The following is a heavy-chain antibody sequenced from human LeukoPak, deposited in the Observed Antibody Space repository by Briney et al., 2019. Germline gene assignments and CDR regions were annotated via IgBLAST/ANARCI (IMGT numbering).Heavy chain of an antibody. Sequence: SVKVSCKASGGTFSSYALSWVRQAPGQGLEWMGGIIPIFGTANYAQKFQGRVTITADESTSTAYMELSSLRSEDTAVYYCAREVGIAARPVEASVVGQPKYGMDLWGQGTTVTVSS. D-gene: IGHD6-6*01. V-gene: IGHV1-69*13. CDR2: IIPIFGTA. CDR3: AREVGIAARPVEASVVGQPKYGMDL. J-gene: IGHJ6*02. CDR1: GGTFSSYA.